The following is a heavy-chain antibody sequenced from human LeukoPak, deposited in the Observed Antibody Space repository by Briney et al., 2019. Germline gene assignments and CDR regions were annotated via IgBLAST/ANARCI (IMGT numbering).Heavy chain of an antibody. V-gene: IGHV1-2*02. CDR3: ARVFPFPSGGNWFDP. CDR1: GYTFTGYY. CDR2: INPNSGGT. Sequence: GASVKVSCKASGYTFTGYYMHWVRQAPGQGLEWMGWINPNSGGTNYAQKFQGRVTMTRDTSISTAYMELSRLRSDDTAVYYCARVFPFPSGGNWFDPWGQGTLVTVSS. D-gene: IGHD6-25*01. J-gene: IGHJ5*02.